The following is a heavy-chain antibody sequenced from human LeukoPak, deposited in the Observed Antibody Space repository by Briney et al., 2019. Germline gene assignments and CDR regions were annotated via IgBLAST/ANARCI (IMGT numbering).Heavy chain of an antibody. CDR3: ASSATFGYYYYMDV. CDR2: INWNGGST. CDR1: GFTFDDYG. Sequence: GGSLRLSCAASGFTFDDYGMSWVRHAPGKGLEWVSGINWNGGSTGYADSVKGRFTISGDNAKNSLYLQMNSLRAEDTALYYCASSATFGYYYYMDVWGKGTTVTVSS. D-gene: IGHD2-15*01. J-gene: IGHJ6*03. V-gene: IGHV3-20*04.